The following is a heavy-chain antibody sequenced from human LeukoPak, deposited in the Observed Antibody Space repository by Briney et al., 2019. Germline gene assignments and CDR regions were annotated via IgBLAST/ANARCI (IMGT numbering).Heavy chain of an antibody. Sequence: ASVKVSCKASGYAFTSYYLHWVRQAPGQGLEWMGCVNPNSGDTNYAQKFQGSVTMTRDTSISTVYMELSRLRSDDTAVYYCARASGSYWWFDSWGQGTLVTVSS. J-gene: IGHJ5*01. CDR1: GYAFTSYY. D-gene: IGHD1-26*01. V-gene: IGHV1-2*02. CDR3: ARASGSYWWFDS. CDR2: VNPNSGDT.